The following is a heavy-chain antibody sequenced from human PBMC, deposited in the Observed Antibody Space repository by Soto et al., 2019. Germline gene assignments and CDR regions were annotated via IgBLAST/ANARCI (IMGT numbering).Heavy chain of an antibody. CDR1: GFTFSSYA. CDR3: AYTAMVTAGFDY. J-gene: IGHJ4*02. Sequence: QVQLVESGGGVVQPGRSLRLSCAASGFTFSSYAMHWVRQAPGKGLEWVAVISYDGSNKYYADSVKGRFTISRDNSKNTLYLQMNSLRAEDTAVYYCAYTAMVTAGFDYWGQGTLVTVSS. V-gene: IGHV3-30-3*01. D-gene: IGHD5-18*01. CDR2: ISYDGSNK.